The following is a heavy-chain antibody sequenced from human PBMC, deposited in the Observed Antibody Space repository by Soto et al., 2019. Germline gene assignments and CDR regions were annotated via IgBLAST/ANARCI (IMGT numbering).Heavy chain of an antibody. CDR2: VNPSGGST. J-gene: IGHJ5*01. D-gene: IGHD2-15*01. Sequence: QVQLVQSGAEVRKPGASVKVSCKASGYTFSNYYMHWVRQAPGQGLEWMGIVNPSGGSTSYAQKFQGRVTVTRDTSTSTVYMELSSLRSEDTAVYYCARVGRAGHPYNWFDSWGQGTLVTVSS. CDR3: ARVGRAGHPYNWFDS. V-gene: IGHV1-46*01. CDR1: GYTFSNYY.